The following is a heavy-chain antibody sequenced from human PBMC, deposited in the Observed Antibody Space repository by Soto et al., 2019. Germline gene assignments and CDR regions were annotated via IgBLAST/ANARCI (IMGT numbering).Heavy chain of an antibody. Sequence: GGSLRLSCAASGFTFSSYAMGGVRQATGKGLEWVSAISGSGGSTYYADSVKGRFTISRDNSKNTLYLQMNSLRAEDTAVYYCAKDRYSSGWPRAVFDYWGQGTLVTVSS. V-gene: IGHV3-23*01. J-gene: IGHJ4*02. CDR3: AKDRYSSGWPRAVFDY. CDR1: GFTFSSYA. CDR2: ISGSGGST. D-gene: IGHD6-19*01.